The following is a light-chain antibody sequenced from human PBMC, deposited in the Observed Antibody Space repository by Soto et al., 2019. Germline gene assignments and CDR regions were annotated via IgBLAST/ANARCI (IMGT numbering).Light chain of an antibody. Sequence: AIRMTQSPSSLSASTGDRVTITCRASQGISSYLAWYQQKPGKAPKLLIYAASTLQSGVPSRFSGSGSGTDFTLTISCLQSEDFATYYCQQYYSCPQYTFGQGTKLEIK. J-gene: IGKJ2*01. V-gene: IGKV1-8*01. CDR3: QQYYSCPQYT. CDR2: AAS. CDR1: QGISSY.